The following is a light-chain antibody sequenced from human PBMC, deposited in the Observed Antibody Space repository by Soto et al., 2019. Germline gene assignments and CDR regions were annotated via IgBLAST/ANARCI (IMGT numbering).Light chain of an antibody. J-gene: IGKJ4*01. V-gene: IGKV1-9*01. CDR2: AAS. CDR1: QGISSY. CDR3: QQLNSYPLT. Sequence: IQLTQSPSSLSASVGDRVTITCRASQGISSYLAWYQQKPGKAPKLLIYAASTLRSGVPSRFSGSGSGTDFTLTISSLQHEDFDTYYCQQLNSYPLTFGGGTKVDIK.